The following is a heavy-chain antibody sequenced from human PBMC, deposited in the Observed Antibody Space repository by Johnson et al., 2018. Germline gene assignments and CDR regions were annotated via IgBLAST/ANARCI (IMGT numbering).Heavy chain of an antibody. CDR3: TRGTGDYRSSPLTYCDY. D-gene: IGHD6-13*01. CDR2: INHSGST. J-gene: IGHJ4*02. V-gene: IGHV4-34*01. CDR1: GGSFSGYY. Sequence: QVQLQQWGAGLLKPSETLSLTCAVYGGSFSGYYWSWIRQPPGKGLEWIGEINHSGSTNYNPSLKSRVTISVYTSKNQFSLKLSSVTAAETAVYYCTRGTGDYRSSPLTYCDYWGLGTLVTVSS.